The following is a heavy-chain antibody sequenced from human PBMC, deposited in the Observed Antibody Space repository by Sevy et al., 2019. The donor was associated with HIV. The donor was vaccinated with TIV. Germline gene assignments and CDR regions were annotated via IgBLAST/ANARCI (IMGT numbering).Heavy chain of an antibody. J-gene: IGHJ4*02. V-gene: IGHV3-7*01. CDR2: IKPDGSDK. CDR1: GFSFSAYW. D-gene: IGHD1-26*01. CDR3: AQETFGRFDS. Sequence: GGSLRLSCAASGFSFSAYWMNWVRQVPGKGLEWVANIKPDGSDKHYVNSAEGRFTISRDNAKNSLYLQMNSLRVEDTAMYYCAQETFGRFDSWGQGTLVTVSS.